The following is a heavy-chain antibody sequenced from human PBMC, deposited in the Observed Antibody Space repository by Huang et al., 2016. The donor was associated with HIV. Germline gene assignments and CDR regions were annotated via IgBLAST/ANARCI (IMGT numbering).Heavy chain of an antibody. Sequence: QITLKESGPTLVKPTQTLTLTCTFSGFSLSTFGVGVGWIRRPPGQALEWLALIYWDDDKRYRTPLKSRLTITKDTSKNQVVLRMTNFDPVYTATYYCAHSMVGASSFDYWGQGTLVTVSS. D-gene: IGHD1-26*01. J-gene: IGHJ4*02. CDR2: IYWDDDK. CDR3: AHSMVGASSFDY. CDR1: GFSLSTFGVG. V-gene: IGHV2-5*02.